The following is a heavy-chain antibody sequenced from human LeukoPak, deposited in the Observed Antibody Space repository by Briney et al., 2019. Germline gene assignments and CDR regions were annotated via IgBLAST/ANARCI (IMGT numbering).Heavy chain of an antibody. D-gene: IGHD3-9*01. CDR1: GYSFTSYW. V-gene: IGHV5-51*01. CDR2: IYPGDSHT. Sequence: GESLKISCKGAGYSFTSYWIGWVRQMPGKGLEWMGVIYPGDSHTRYSPSFQGRGTISADKSISTAYLQWNSLKASDTAIYYCTRSPDIDILTGYSRYYFDYWGQETLVTVSS. J-gene: IGHJ4*02. CDR3: TRSPDIDILTGYSRYYFDY.